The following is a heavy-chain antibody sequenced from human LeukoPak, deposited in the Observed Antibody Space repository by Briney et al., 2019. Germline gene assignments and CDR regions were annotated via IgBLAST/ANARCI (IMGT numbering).Heavy chain of an antibody. CDR1: GFTFISYE. CDR3: ARDLGIAVALDY. Sequence: GGSLRLSCAASGFTFISYEMNWVRQAPGKGLEWVSYISSSGSTIYYADSVKGRLTISRDNAKNSLYLQMNSLRAEDTAVYYCARDLGIAVALDYWGQGSLVTVSS. V-gene: IGHV3-48*03. D-gene: IGHD6-19*01. J-gene: IGHJ4*02. CDR2: ISSSGSTI.